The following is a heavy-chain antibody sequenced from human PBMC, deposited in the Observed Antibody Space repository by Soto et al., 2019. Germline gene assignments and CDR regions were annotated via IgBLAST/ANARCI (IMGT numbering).Heavy chain of an antibody. CDR3: ARDTRGDILTGIFGDYYYGLDV. V-gene: IGHV4-61*08. CDR2: IYYSGST. Sequence: PSETLSLTCTVSGGSISSGGYYWSWIRQHPGKGLEWIGYIYYSGSTNYNPSLKSRVTISVDTSKNQFSLKLSSVTAADTAVYYCARDTRGDILTGIFGDYYYGLDVWGQGTTVTVSS. J-gene: IGHJ6*02. D-gene: IGHD3-9*01. CDR1: GGSISSGGYY.